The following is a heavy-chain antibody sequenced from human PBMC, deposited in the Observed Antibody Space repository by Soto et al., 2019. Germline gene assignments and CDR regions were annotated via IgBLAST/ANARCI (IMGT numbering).Heavy chain of an antibody. Sequence: GGSLRLSCAASGFTFSSYGMHWVRQAPGKGLEWVAVIWYDGSNKYYADSVKGRFTISRDNSKNTLYLQMNSLRAEDTAVYYCARDEEYSSSSGGDYHYYGMDVWGQGTTVTV. D-gene: IGHD6-6*01. V-gene: IGHV3-33*01. CDR2: IWYDGSNK. CDR3: ARDEEYSSSSGGDYHYYGMDV. J-gene: IGHJ6*02. CDR1: GFTFSSYG.